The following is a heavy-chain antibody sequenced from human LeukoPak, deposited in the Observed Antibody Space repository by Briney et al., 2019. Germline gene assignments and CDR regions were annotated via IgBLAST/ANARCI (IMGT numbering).Heavy chain of an antibody. CDR3: ARHCGGDCVHAFDI. Sequence: SETLSPTCTVSGRSISSSRSYWGWIRQPPGKGLEWIGTISYSGNTYYNPSLKSRVTISIDTSKNQFSLRLSSVTAADTAVHYCARHCGGDCVHAFDIWGQGTMVTVSS. CDR1: GRSISSSRSY. CDR2: ISYSGNT. D-gene: IGHD2-21*02. V-gene: IGHV4-39*01. J-gene: IGHJ3*02.